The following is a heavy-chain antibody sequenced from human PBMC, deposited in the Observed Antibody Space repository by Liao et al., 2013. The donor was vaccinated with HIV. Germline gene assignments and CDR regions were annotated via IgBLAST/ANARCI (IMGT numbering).Heavy chain of an antibody. V-gene: IGHV4-59*03. J-gene: IGHJ3*02. D-gene: IGHD2-8*01. CDR1: GGSIRDYY. Sequence: QVQLQESGPRLVKPSETLSLTCTVFGGSIRDYYWHWIRQSPEKGLEWISETYHSGSTNYNPSLKSRVSTSLDTSKNQFSLKFSSVTAADTAIYYCAGRTGDGVANAFDTWGQGTKVTVSS. CDR3: AGRTGDGVANAFDT. CDR2: TYHSGST.